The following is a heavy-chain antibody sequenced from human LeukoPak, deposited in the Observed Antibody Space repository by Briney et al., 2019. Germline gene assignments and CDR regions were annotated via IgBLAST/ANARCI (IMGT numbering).Heavy chain of an antibody. CDR3: ARGRVVPFDP. CDR1: GGSFSGYY. V-gene: IGHV4-34*01. J-gene: IGHJ5*02. D-gene: IGHD2-15*01. Sequence: SETLPLTCAVYGGSFSGYYWSWIRQPPGKGLEWIGEINHSGSTNYNPSLKSRVTISVDTSKNQFSLKLSSVTAADTAVYYCARGRVVPFDPWGQGTLVTVSS. CDR2: INHSGST.